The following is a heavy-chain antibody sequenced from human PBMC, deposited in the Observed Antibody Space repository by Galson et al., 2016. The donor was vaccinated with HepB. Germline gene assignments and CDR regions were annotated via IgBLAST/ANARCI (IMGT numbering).Heavy chain of an antibody. CDR2: ISPDGSII. V-gene: IGHV3-30*18. CDR1: GFSFSTYG. D-gene: IGHD5-18*01. J-gene: IGHJ2*01. Sequence: SLRLSCAASGFSFSTYGMHWVRQAPGKGLEWVAVISPDGSIIHSADSVKGRFTISRGNSKTTLFLQMNSLRIDDTAVYYCAKVFRQYSYGYSGWYFDLWGRGTLVTVSS. CDR3: AKVFRQYSYGYSGWYFDL.